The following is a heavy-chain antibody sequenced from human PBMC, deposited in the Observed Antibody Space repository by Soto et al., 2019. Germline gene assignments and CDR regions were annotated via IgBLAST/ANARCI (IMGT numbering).Heavy chain of an antibody. Sequence: EVQLVESGGGLVQPGGSLRLSCAASGFTFSSYWMSWVRQAPGKGLEWVANIKQDGSEKYYVDSVKGRFTISRDNAKNSLYLQMNGLRAEDTAVYYCARRNFWSGYYWFDPWGQGTLVTVSS. D-gene: IGHD3-3*01. CDR2: IKQDGSEK. CDR1: GFTFSSYW. J-gene: IGHJ5*02. V-gene: IGHV3-7*03. CDR3: ARRNFWSGYYWFDP.